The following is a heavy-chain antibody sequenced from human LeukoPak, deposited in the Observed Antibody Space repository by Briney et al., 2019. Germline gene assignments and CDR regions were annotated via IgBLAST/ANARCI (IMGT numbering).Heavy chain of an antibody. V-gene: IGHV3-48*02. Sequence: HTGGSLRLSCAASGFTFSSYAMNWVRQAPGKGLEWVSYISSSTRTIYYADSVRGRFTISRDNAKNSLFLQMNSLRDEDTAVYYCAREGVVVPAAMRNSYNWFDPWGQGTLVTVPS. CDR1: GFTFSSYA. D-gene: IGHD2-2*01. CDR2: ISSSTRTI. CDR3: AREGVVVPAAMRNSYNWFDP. J-gene: IGHJ5*02.